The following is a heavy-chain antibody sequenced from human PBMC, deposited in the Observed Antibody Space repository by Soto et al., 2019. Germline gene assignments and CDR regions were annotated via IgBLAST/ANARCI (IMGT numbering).Heavy chain of an antibody. CDR2: INAGNGNT. CDR3: AKSATVPAAIAY. Sequence: QVQLVQSGAEVKKPGASVKVSCKASGYTFTSYAMHWARQAPGQRLEWMGWINAGNGNTKYSQKFQGRVTITRDTSASTAYMELGSLRSEDTAVYYCAKSATVPAAIAYWGQGSLVTVSS. V-gene: IGHV1-3*01. CDR1: GYTFTSYA. D-gene: IGHD2-2*02. J-gene: IGHJ4*02.